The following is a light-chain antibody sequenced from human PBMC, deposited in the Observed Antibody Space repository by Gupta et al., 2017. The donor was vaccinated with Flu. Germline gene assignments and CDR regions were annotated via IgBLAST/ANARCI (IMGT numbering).Light chain of an antibody. V-gene: IGKV2-30*01. Sequence: DVVMTQSPLSLPVTLGQPASISCTSTQNLVYSDGNTYLHWFQQGPGQSPRRLIYQVSYRDSGVPDRFSGSGSGTDFTLKISRVEAEDVGIYFCRQGAHWPWAFGRGTKVEIK. J-gene: IGKJ1*01. CDR2: QVS. CDR3: RQGAHWPWA. CDR1: QNLVYSDGNTY.